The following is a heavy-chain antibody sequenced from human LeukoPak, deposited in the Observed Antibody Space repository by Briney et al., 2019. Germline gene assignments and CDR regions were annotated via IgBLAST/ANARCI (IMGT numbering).Heavy chain of an antibody. CDR3: AKDLSRGWYPYYFDF. CDR1: GFTFSNYD. D-gene: IGHD6-19*01. V-gene: IGHV3-23*01. J-gene: IGHJ4*02. Sequence: PGGSQRQTSAASGFTFSNYDMNCVRQAPGKGLEWVSAISGSGAATFNADSVKGRFTISRDNSKNTLYLQMNSLRAEDTAVYYCAKDLSRGWYPYYFDFWGRGTLVTVSS. CDR2: ISGSGAAT.